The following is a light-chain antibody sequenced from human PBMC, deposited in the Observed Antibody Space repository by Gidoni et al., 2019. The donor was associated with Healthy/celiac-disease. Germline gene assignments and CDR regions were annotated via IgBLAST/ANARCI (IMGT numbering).Light chain of an antibody. CDR1: NIGSKS. V-gene: IGLV3-21*03. Sequence: SYVLTRPPSVPLAPGKQPGITCGGNNIGSKSVHGYQQRTGQAPVVVVYDDSDRPSGIPERFSGSHSGNTATLTISRVEDGDEAVYYCQVWDSSSDLVVFGGGTKLTVL. CDR3: QVWDSSSDLVV. J-gene: IGLJ2*01. CDR2: DDS.